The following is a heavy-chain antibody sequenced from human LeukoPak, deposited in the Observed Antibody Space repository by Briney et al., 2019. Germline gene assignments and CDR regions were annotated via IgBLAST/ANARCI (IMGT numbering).Heavy chain of an antibody. D-gene: IGHD3/OR15-3a*01. J-gene: IGHJ6*02. CDR2: ISSSSSTI. Sequence: GGSLRLSCAASGFTFSSYSMNWVRQAPGKGLEWVSYISSSSSTIYYADSVKGRFTISRDNAKNSLYLQMNSLRAEDTAVYYCARGGVDFSGLPYYYYGMDVWGQGTTVTVSS. CDR1: GFTFSSYS. CDR3: ARGGVDFSGLPYYYYGMDV. V-gene: IGHV3-48*04.